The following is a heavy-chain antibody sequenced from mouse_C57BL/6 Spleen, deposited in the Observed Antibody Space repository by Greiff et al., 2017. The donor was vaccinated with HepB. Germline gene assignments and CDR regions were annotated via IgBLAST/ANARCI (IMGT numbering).Heavy chain of an antibody. CDR3: TYYYGLEAYYFDY. Sequence: EVKLMESGAELVRPGASVKLSCTASGFNIKDYYMHWVKQRPEQGLEWIGRIDPEDGDTEYAPKFQGKATMTADTSSNTAYLQLSSLTSEDTAVYYCTYYYGLEAYYFDYWGQGTTLTVSS. J-gene: IGHJ2*01. CDR2: IDPEDGDT. CDR1: GFNIKDYY. D-gene: IGHD1-1*01. V-gene: IGHV14-1*01.